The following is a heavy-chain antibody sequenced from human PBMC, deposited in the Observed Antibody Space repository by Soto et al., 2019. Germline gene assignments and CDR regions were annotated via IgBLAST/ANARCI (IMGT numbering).Heavy chain of an antibody. D-gene: IGHD1-7*01. Sequence: GGARRLSCAAYGFTSSNAWMSWVRQAPGKGLEWVGRIKSKTDRGTTDYAAPVKGRLTISRDDSKNTLYLQMNSLKTEDTGVYYCTTEDWNSLFESYFDCWGQGTLVTVX. CDR3: TTEDWNSLFESYFDC. CDR2: IKSKTDRGTT. V-gene: IGHV3-15*01. CDR1: GFTSSNAW. J-gene: IGHJ4*02.